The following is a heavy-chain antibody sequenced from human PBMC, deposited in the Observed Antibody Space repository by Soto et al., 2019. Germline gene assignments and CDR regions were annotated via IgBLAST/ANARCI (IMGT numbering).Heavy chain of an antibody. V-gene: IGHV3-33*01. CDR1: GFTFSSYG. J-gene: IGHJ4*02. D-gene: IGHD6-13*01. CDR3: AIWSRQSSSRLDY. CDR2: IWDDGSNK. Sequence: QVQMVESGGGVVKPGRYLRLSCAASGFTFSSYGMHWVRQAPGKGLEWVAVIWDDGSNKYYADSVKGRFTISRDNSKNTLYLQMNSLRAEDTAVYYCAIWSRQSSSRLDYWGQGTLVTVSS.